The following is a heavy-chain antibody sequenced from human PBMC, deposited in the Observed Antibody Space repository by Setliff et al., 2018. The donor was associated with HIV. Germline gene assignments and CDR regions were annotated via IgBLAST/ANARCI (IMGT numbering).Heavy chain of an antibody. CDR2: IIHRGST. CDR3: ARRTGYAFDI. Sequence: SETLSLTCAVYGGSFSGYYWSWIRQPPGKGLEWIGEIIHRGSTNYNSSLKSRVTISVDTSKNQFSLKLSSVTAADTAVYYCARRTGYAFDIWGQGTMVTVS. V-gene: IGHV4-34*12. CDR1: GGSFSGYY. J-gene: IGHJ3*02.